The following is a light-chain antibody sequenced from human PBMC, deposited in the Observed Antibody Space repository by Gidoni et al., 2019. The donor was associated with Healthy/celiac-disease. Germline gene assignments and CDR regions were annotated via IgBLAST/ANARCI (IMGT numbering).Light chain of an antibody. CDR2: GAS. CDR1: QSVSSN. V-gene: IGKV3-15*01. Sequence: EIVMTQSPATLSVSPWERATLSCMASQSVSSNLAWYQQKPGQAPRLLIYGASTRATGIPARFSGSGSGTEFTLTISSLQSEDFAVYYCQQYNNWPLYTFGQGTKLEIK. CDR3: QQYNNWPLYT. J-gene: IGKJ2*01.